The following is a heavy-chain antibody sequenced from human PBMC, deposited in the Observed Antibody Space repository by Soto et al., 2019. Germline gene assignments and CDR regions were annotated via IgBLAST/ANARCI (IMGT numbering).Heavy chain of an antibody. CDR1: GSSSIGFD. CDR3: VRDRKKTFRDWFDN. V-gene: IGHV4-4*07. Sequence: PSETLSLTCTFSGSSSIGFDWSLILKSAGKGLEWIWRIYATWTTDYNPSLKSRFVMSVDTSKKQLSLKLRSVTAAYTAVYYCVRDRKKTFRDWFDNWGKG. CDR2: IYATWTT. J-gene: IGHJ5*02.